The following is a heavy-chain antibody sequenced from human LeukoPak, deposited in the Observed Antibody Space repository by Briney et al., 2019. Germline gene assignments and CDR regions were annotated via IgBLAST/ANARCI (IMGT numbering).Heavy chain of an antibody. CDR2: IYSGGST. D-gene: IGHD3-10*01. J-gene: IGHJ4*02. CDR3: ARDREARMVRGVNPTDY. CDR1: GFTVSSNY. V-gene: IGHV3-53*01. Sequence: GGSLRLSCAASGFTVSSNYMSWVRQAPGKGLEWVSVIYSGGSTYYADSVKGRFTISRDNAKNSLYLQMNSLRAEDTAVYYCARDREARMVRGVNPTDYWGQGTLVTVSS.